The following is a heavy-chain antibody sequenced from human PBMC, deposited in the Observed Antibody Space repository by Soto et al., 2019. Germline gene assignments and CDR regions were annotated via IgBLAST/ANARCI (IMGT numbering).Heavy chain of an antibody. J-gene: IGHJ6*03. CDR1: GFTFSSYA. CDR2: ISGSGGST. D-gene: IGHD3-3*01. Sequence: GGSLRLSCAASGFTFSSYAMSWVRQAPGKGLEWVSAISGSGGSTYYADSVKGRFTISRDNSKNTLYLQMNSLRAEDTAVYYCARRHGVKISGYYYYMDVSGKGTTVTVSS. V-gene: IGHV3-23*01. CDR3: ARRHGVKISGYYYYMDV.